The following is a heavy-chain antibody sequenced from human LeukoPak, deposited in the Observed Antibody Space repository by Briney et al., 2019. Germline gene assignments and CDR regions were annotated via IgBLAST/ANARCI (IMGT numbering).Heavy chain of an antibody. J-gene: IGHJ4*02. CDR3: ARGLGYSSSWYTPFDY. CDR1: GITFSSYS. CDR2: ISSSSSTI. Sequence: GGSLRLSCAASGITFSSYSMNWVRQATGKGPEWVSYISSSSSTIYYADSVKGRFTISRDNAKNSLYLQMNSLRAEDTAVYYCARGLGYSSSWYTPFDYWGQGTLVTVSS. D-gene: IGHD6-13*01. V-gene: IGHV3-48*01.